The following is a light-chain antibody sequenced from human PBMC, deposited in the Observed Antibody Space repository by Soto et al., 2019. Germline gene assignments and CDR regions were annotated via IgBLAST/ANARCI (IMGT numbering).Light chain of an antibody. CDR1: QSVLHITGETF. CDR2: EVS. J-gene: IGKJ4*01. Sequence: DVLMTQHPLSLSVAPGQPASISGKSSQSVLHITGETFLCWYLQKPGQSPQLLIYEVSTRVSGVPDRFSGSGSGTEFTLTISSLQSEDFAVYYCQQYNIWPLTSGGGAKV. CDR3: QQYNIWPLT. V-gene: IGKV2-29*01.